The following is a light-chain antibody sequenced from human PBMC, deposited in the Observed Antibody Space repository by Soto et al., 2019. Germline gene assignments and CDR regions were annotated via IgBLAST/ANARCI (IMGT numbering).Light chain of an antibody. J-gene: IGKJ1*01. CDR1: QSVNSDY. V-gene: IGKV3-20*01. Sequence: EIVLTQSPGTLSLFPGEIATLSCRATQSVNSDYLAWYQQKPGQAPRLLIYIASRRATGIPDRFSGSGSGTDFTLPISRLEPEDFAVYYCQQYGTSPWTFGQGTKVEIK. CDR2: IAS. CDR3: QQYGTSPWT.